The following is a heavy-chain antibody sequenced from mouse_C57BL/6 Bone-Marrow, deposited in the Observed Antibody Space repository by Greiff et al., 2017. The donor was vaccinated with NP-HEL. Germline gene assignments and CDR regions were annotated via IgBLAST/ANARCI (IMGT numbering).Heavy chain of an antibody. V-gene: IGHV1-76*01. Sequence: QVQLQQSGAELVRPGASVKLSCKASGYTFTDYYINWVKQRPGQGLEWIARIYPGSGNTYYNEKFKGKATLTAEKSSSTAYMQLSSLTSEDSAVYFCAGRAMDYWGQGTSVTVSS. CDR3: AGRAMDY. J-gene: IGHJ4*01. CDR1: GYTFTDYY. CDR2: IYPGSGNT.